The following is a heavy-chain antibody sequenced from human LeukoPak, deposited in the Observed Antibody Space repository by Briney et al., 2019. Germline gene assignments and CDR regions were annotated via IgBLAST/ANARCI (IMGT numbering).Heavy chain of an antibody. D-gene: IGHD3-9*01. V-gene: IGHV4-4*07. CDR3: ARDSPTSRDDILTGYYLFPWFDP. CDR1: GGSISSYY. Sequence: SETLSLTCTVSGGSISSYYWSWIRQPAGKGLEWIGRIYTSGSTNYNPSLKSRVTMSVDTSKNQFSLKLSSVTAADTAVYYCARDSPTSRDDILTGYYLFPWFDPWGQGTLVTVPS. J-gene: IGHJ5*02. CDR2: IYTSGST.